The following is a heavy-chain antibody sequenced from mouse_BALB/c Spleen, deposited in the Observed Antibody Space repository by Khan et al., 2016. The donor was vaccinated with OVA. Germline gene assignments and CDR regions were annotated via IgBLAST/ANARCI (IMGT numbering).Heavy chain of an antibody. Sequence: EVQLQESGPGLVKPSQSLSLTCTVTGYSITSDYAWNWIRQFPGNKLEWMGFISYSGNTKYNPSLKSRISGTRDTSKNQFFLQLNSVTTEDTATYYCARVYGGDFDYWGQGTTLTVSS. V-gene: IGHV3-2*02. CDR1: GYSITSDYA. D-gene: IGHD2-10*02. CDR3: ARVYGGDFDY. J-gene: IGHJ2*01. CDR2: ISYSGNT.